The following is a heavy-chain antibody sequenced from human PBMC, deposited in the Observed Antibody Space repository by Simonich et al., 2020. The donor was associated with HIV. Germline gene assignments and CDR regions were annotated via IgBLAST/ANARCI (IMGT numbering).Heavy chain of an antibody. V-gene: IGHV4-34*01. CDR2: INHSRST. CDR3: TRRSGYDFDY. J-gene: IGHJ4*02. CDR1: GGSFSGYY. Sequence: QVHLQQWGAGLLKPSETLSLTCAVYGGSFSGYYWNWIRQPPGKGLEWIGKINHSRSTNSNPSLKSRVTISVDTSKNQFSLKLSSVTAADTAMYYCTRRSGYDFDYWGQGTLVTVSS. D-gene: IGHD5-12*01.